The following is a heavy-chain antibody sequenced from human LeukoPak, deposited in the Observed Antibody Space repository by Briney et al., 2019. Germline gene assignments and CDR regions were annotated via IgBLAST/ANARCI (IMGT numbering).Heavy chain of an antibody. V-gene: IGHV4-61*01. CDR2: IYYTGTT. CDR1: GGSVTSGTYY. CDR3: ASPGPDYGDYAYAY. Sequence: PSETLSLTCSVSGGSVTSGTYYWTWIRQSAGKGLEWIGYIYYTGTTNYNPSLKSRVTISLDTSKNQFSLRVSSVTAADTGTYYCASPGPDYGDYAYAYWGHGSLVTVSS. J-gene: IGHJ4*01. D-gene: IGHD4-17*01.